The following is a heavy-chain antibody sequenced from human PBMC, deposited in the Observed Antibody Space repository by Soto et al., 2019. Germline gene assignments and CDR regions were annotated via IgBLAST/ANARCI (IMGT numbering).Heavy chain of an antibody. J-gene: IGHJ6*02. V-gene: IGHV4-30-4*01. CDR3: AREGVSSSWSLGMDV. CDR2: IYYSGST. CDR1: GGSISSGDYY. Sequence: QVQLQESGPGLVKPSQTLSLTCTVSGGSISSGDYYWSWIRQPPGKGLEWIGYIYYSGSTYYNPSLKRRVTISVDTSKNQFSLKLSSVTAADTAVYYCAREGVSSSWSLGMDVWGQGTTVTVSS. D-gene: IGHD6-13*01.